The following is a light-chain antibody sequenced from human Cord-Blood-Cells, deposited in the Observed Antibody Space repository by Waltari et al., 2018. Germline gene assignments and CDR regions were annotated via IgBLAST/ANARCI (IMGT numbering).Light chain of an antibody. CDR3: MQALQTPLT. CDR2: LGS. CDR1: QSLLHSNGYNY. J-gene: IGKJ4*01. Sequence: DIVMTQSPLSLPVTPGEPASISCRSSQSLLHSNGYNYLDWYLQKLGQSPQLLIYLGSNRAYGVSDRCSGRGAGTDFTLKISRVEAEDVGVYYCMQALQTPLTFGGGTKVEIK. V-gene: IGKV2-28*01.